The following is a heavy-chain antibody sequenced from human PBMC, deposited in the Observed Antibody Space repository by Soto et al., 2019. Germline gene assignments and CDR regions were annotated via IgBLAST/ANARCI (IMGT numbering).Heavy chain of an antibody. D-gene: IGHD4-17*01. Sequence: QVQLVQSGAEVKKPGSSVKVSCKASGGTFSSYAISWVRQVPGQGLEWMGGIIPIFGTANYAQKFQGRVTITADESTSTAYRELSSLRSEDTAVYYCAREGYGGNSDRWYFDLWGRGTLVTVSS. CDR2: IIPIFGTA. CDR1: GGTFSSYA. J-gene: IGHJ2*01. V-gene: IGHV1-69*12. CDR3: AREGYGGNSDRWYFDL.